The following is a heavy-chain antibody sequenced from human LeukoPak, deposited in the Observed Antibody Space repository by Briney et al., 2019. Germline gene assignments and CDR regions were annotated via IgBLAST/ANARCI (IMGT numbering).Heavy chain of an antibody. V-gene: IGHV4-4*02. CDR1: GGSISSSNW. J-gene: IGHJ3*02. D-gene: IGHD1-26*01. Sequence: SETLSLTCAVSGGSISSSNWWSWVRQSPGKGLEWIGEIYHSGSTNYNPSLESRVTISVDKSKNQFSLKLSSVTAADTAVYYCARDHPIGHRAFDIWGQGTMVTVSS. CDR2: IYHSGST. CDR3: ARDHPIGHRAFDI.